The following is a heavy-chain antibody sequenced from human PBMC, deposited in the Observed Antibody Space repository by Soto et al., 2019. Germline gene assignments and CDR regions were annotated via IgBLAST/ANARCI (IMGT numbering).Heavy chain of an antibody. D-gene: IGHD3-3*01. J-gene: IGHJ6*02. CDR1: GYTFTSYA. Sequence: ASVKVSCKASGYTFTSYAMHWVRQAPGQRLEWMGWINAGNGNTKYSQKFQGRVTITRDTSASTAYMELSSLRSEDTAVYYCARSRRYDFWSGYSHRGMDVWGQGTTVPVSS. V-gene: IGHV1-3*01. CDR2: INAGNGNT. CDR3: ARSRRYDFWSGYSHRGMDV.